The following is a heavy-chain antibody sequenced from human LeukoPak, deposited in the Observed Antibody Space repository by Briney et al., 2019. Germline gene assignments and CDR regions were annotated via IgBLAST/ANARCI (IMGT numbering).Heavy chain of an antibody. CDR1: GFTFSSYA. Sequence: RSLRLSCAASGFTFSSYAMHWVRQAPGKGLEWVAVISYDGNNKYYADSVKGRFTISRDNSKNTLYLQMNSLRAEDTAVYYCARDDPYCSGGTCYSPPFDYWGQGTLVTVSS. J-gene: IGHJ4*02. V-gene: IGHV3-30-3*01. D-gene: IGHD2-15*01. CDR2: ISYDGNNK. CDR3: ARDDPYCSGGTCYSPPFDY.